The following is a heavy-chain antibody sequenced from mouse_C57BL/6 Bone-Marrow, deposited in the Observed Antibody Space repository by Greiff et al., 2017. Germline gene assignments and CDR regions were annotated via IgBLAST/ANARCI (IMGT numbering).Heavy chain of an antibody. CDR3: VRDSNWPDMGY. CDR2: ISDGDSYT. V-gene: IGHV5-4*01. Sequence: EVKVEESGGGLVKPGGSLKLSCAASGFTFSSYAMSWVRQTPEKRLEWVATISDGDSYTYYPDNVKGRFIISRDNAKNNLYLQMSHLKSEDTAMYYSVRDSNWPDMGYGGQGASVTASS. CDR1: GFTFSSYA. J-gene: IGHJ4*01. D-gene: IGHD2-5*01.